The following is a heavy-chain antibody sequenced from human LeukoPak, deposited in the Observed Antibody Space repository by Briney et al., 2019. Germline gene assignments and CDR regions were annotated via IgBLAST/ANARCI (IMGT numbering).Heavy chain of an antibody. V-gene: IGHV1-18*01. D-gene: IGHD6-13*01. CDR1: SYTFTIYG. CDR2: ISGFNGAT. Sequence: ASVKVSCKASSYTFTIYGISWVRQAPGQGLEWMGWISGFNGATNYAQKFQGRVTMTIDTSTNTTCMDLRTVTSDDTAIYYCARALPGAATAHNWFDPWGQGTLVTVSS. J-gene: IGHJ5*02. CDR3: ARALPGAATAHNWFDP.